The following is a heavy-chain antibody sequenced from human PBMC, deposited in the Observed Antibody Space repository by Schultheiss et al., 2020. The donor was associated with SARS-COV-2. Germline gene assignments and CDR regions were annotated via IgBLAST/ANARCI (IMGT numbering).Heavy chain of an antibody. D-gene: IGHD1-14*01. CDR1: GGTFSSYA. J-gene: IGHJ5*02. Sequence: SVKVSCKASGGTFSSYAISWVRQAPGQGLEWMGGIIPIFGTANYAQKFQGRVTMTEDTSTDTAYMELSSLRSEDTAVYYCARDPSPLDRGPDPWGQGTLVTVSS. CDR3: ARDPSPLDRGPDP. V-gene: IGHV1-69*06. CDR2: IIPIFGTA.